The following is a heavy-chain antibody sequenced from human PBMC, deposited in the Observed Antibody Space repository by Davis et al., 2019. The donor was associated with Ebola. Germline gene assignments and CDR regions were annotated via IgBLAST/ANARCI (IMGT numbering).Heavy chain of an antibody. CDR3: ARHPSFGVVTTCWFDP. CDR2: IYYSGST. D-gene: IGHD3-3*01. Sequence: PSEILTLTCTVSGGSISSSSYYWGWIRQPPGKGLGWIGSIYYSGSTYYNPSLKSRVTISVDTSKNQFSLKLSSVTAADTAVYYCARHPSFGVVTTCWFDPWGQGTLVTVSS. J-gene: IGHJ5*02. V-gene: IGHV4-39*01. CDR1: GGSISSSSYY.